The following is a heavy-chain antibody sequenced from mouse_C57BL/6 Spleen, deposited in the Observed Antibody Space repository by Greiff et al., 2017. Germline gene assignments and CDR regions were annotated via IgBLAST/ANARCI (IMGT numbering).Heavy chain of an antibody. CDR3: GRKITGTDYFDY. J-gene: IGHJ2*01. CDR1: GYTFTSYW. Sequence: QVQLQQPGAELVRPGSSVKLSCKASGYTFTSYWMHWVKQRPIQGLEWIGNIDPASSETHYNHTFKDQATLTVDKSSSTAYMQLSSLTSEDYAVYYCGRKITGTDYFDYWGQGTTLTVSS. D-gene: IGHD4-1*01. CDR2: IDPASSET. V-gene: IGHV1-52*01.